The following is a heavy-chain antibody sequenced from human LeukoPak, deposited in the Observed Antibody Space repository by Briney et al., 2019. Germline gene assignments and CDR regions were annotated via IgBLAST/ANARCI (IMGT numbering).Heavy chain of an antibody. CDR1: GFTFDDYA. Sequence: GGSLRLSCAASGFTFDDYAMHWVRLAPGKGLEWVSGISWNSGSIGYADSVKGRFTISRDNAKNSLYLQMNSLRAEDTALYYCAKDQSGVVTANYFDYWGQGTLVTVSS. CDR2: ISWNSGSI. V-gene: IGHV3-9*01. CDR3: AKDQSGVVTANYFDY. J-gene: IGHJ4*02. D-gene: IGHD2-21*02.